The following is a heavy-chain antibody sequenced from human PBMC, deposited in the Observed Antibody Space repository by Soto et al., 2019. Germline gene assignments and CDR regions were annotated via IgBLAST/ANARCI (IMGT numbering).Heavy chain of an antibody. CDR3: AKDYSTVTTDPLSVVLFDY. Sequence: GESLRLSCAASGFTFSSYAMSWVRQAPGKGLEWVSIITSDGRTYYADSVKGRFTISRDNSKNTVYLQMNSLRAEDTAVYYCAKDYSTVTTDPLSVVLFDYWGQGALVTVSS. CDR2: ITSDGRT. J-gene: IGHJ4*02. CDR1: GFTFSSYA. V-gene: IGHV3-23*01. D-gene: IGHD4-17*01.